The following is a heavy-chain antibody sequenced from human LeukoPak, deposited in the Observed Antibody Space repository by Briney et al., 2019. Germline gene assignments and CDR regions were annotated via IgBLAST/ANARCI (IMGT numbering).Heavy chain of an antibody. J-gene: IGHJ6*02. CDR3: ATGMTTVTKYYYYYGMDV. D-gene: IGHD4-17*01. Sequence: ASVKVSCKVSGYTLTELSMHWVRQAPGKGLEWMGGFDPEDGETIYAQKFQGRVTMTEDTSTDTAYMRLSSLRSEDTAVCYCATGMTTVTKYYYYYGMDVWGQGTTVTVSS. V-gene: IGHV1-24*01. CDR2: FDPEDGET. CDR1: GYTLTELS.